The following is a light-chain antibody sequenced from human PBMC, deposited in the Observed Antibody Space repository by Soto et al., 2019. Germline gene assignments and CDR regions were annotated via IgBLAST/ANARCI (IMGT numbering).Light chain of an antibody. CDR3: QQYDNKPPIT. CDR2: ATS. J-gene: IGKJ5*01. V-gene: IGKV3-15*01. Sequence: EIVMPQSPATLSVSPGERATLSCRASQSVNSNLAWYQQKPGQAPRLLIYATSTRATGIPDRFSGSGSGTEFSLTISNLQSEDFAVYHCQQYDNKPPITFGQGTRLEIK. CDR1: QSVNSN.